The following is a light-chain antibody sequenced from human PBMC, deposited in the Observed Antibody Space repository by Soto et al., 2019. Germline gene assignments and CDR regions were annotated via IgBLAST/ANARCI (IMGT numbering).Light chain of an antibody. V-gene: IGLV7-46*01. CDR2: DTS. CDR3: RLSYSTTRAGV. Sequence: QAVVTQEPSLTVSPGGTVTLTCGSSTGAVTSGHYPYWFQQKPGQAPRTLIYDTSNKHSWTPARFSGSLLGGKAALTLSGAQPEDEDDDYCRLSYSTTRAGVFGGGTKLTVL. CDR1: TGAVTSGHY. J-gene: IGLJ3*02.